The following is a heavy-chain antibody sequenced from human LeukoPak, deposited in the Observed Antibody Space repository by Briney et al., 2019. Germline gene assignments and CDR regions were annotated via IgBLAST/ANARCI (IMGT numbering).Heavy chain of an antibody. J-gene: IGHJ6*02. CDR2: INIGGTNT. CDR1: GFTFNDYY. Sequence: GGSLRLSCAASGFTFNDYYMSWIRQAPGKGLEWLSYINIGGTNTHYADSVKGRFTISRDNAKNSLYLQMNSLRAEDTAVYYCARANGDPLYYYGMDVWGQGTTVTVSS. V-gene: IGHV3-11*06. D-gene: IGHD4-17*01. CDR3: ARANGDPLYYYGMDV.